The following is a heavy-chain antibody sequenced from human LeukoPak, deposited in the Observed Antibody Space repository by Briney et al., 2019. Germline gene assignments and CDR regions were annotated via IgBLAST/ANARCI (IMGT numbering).Heavy chain of an antibody. CDR3: ASTSEGYCSGGSCYASPYFDY. V-gene: IGHV4-59*01. Sequence: PSETLSLTCTVSGGSISSYYWSWIRQPPGKGLEWIGYIYYSGSTNYNPSLKSRVTISVDTSKNQVSLKLSSVTAADTAVYYCASTSEGYCSGGSCYASPYFDYWGQGTLVTVSS. J-gene: IGHJ4*02. CDR2: IYYSGST. D-gene: IGHD2-15*01. CDR1: GGSISSYY.